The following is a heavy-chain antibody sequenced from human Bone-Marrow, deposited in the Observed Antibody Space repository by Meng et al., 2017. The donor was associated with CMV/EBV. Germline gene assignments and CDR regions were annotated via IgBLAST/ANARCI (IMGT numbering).Heavy chain of an antibody. Sequence: SVKVSCKASGGTFSSYTISWVRQAPGQGLEWMGRIIPILGIANYAQKFKGRVTITAHKSTSTAYMELSSLRSEDTAVYYCAIHCGSCYSYYYYYYYGMDVWGQGTTVTVSS. J-gene: IGHJ6*02. CDR2: IIPILGIA. D-gene: IGHD2-15*01. V-gene: IGHV1-69*02. CDR3: AIHCGSCYSYYYYYYYGMDV. CDR1: GGTFSSYT.